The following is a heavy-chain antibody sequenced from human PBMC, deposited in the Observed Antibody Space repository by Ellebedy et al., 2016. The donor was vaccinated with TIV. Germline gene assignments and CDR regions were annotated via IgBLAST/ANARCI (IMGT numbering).Heavy chain of an antibody. CDR1: GYTFTGYY. CDR3: ARHAAIDWYFDL. V-gene: IGHV1-2*04. CDR2: INSNSGDT. D-gene: IGHD2-2*02. Sequence: AASVKVSCKASGYTFTGYYIHWVRQAPGQGLEWMGWINSNSGDTNYAQKFQAWVTLTRDTSINTAYLELRKLTSDDTAVYYCARHAAIDWYFDLWGRGTLVTVSS. J-gene: IGHJ2*01.